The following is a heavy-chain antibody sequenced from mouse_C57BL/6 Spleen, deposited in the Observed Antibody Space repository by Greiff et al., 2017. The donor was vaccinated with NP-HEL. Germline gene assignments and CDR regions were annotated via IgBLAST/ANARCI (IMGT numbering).Heavy chain of an antibody. J-gene: IGHJ3*01. V-gene: IGHV1-15*01. Sequence: SGAELVRPGASVTLSCKASGYTFTDYEMHWVKQTPVHGLEWIGAIDPETGGTAYNQKFKGKAILTADKSSSTAYMELRSLTSEDSAVYYCTRDYGSSYHFAYWGQGTLVTVSA. D-gene: IGHD1-1*01. CDR2: IDPETGGT. CDR3: TRDYGSSYHFAY. CDR1: GYTFTDYE.